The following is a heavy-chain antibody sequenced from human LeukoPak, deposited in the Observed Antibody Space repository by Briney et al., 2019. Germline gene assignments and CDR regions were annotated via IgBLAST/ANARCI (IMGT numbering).Heavy chain of an antibody. CDR2: IYYSGST. D-gene: IGHD3-22*01. Sequence: PSETLSLTCFVSGDSSSITNYYWGWIRQPPGKGLEWLGSIYYSGSTYYNPSLKSRVTISVDTSKNQFSLNLYSVTAADTAVFYCARSYYYDYRQIDYWGQGTLVTVSS. CDR1: GDSSSITNYY. V-gene: IGHV4-39*01. J-gene: IGHJ4*02. CDR3: ARSYYYDYRQIDY.